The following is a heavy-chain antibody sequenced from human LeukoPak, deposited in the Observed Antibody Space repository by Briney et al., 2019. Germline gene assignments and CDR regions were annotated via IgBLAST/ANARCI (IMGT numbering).Heavy chain of an antibody. V-gene: IGHV3-30*02. CDR3: AKVAREFMGAFDI. CDR2: IRYDGSNK. CDR1: GFTFSSYG. Sequence: GGSLRLSCAASGFTFSSYGMHWVRQAPGKGLEGVAFIRYDGSNKYYADSVKGRFTISRDNSKNTLYLQMNSLRAEDTAVYYCAKVAREFMGAFDIWGQGTMVTVSS. D-gene: IGHD3-10*01. J-gene: IGHJ3*02.